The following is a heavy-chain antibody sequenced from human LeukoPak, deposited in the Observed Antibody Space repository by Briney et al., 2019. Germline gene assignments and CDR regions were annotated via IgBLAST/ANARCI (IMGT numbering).Heavy chain of an antibody. Sequence: ASVKVSCKASGYTFTGYYMHWVRQAPGQGLEWMGWINPNSGGTNYAQKFQGRVTMTRDTSINTAYMEVRRLTSDDTAVYYCARERGTLAVAGDAVDIWGQGTMVTVSS. CDR2: INPNSGGT. CDR1: GYTFTGYY. J-gene: IGHJ3*02. CDR3: ARERGTLAVAGDAVDI. V-gene: IGHV1-2*02. D-gene: IGHD6-19*01.